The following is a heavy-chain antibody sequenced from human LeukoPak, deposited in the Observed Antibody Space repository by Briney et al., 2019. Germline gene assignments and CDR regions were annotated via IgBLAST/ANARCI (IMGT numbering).Heavy chain of an antibody. J-gene: IGHJ2*01. CDR3: ARDINRDYYDSSGYYPAYWYFDL. Sequence: AGGSLSLSCVASGFTLSSHWMHWLRLAPGKGLVWVSRISPDGGSTGYADSVKGRCTISRDNARNTLYLQMGSLRAEDTAVYYCARDINRDYYDSSGYYPAYWYFDLWGRGTLVTVSS. CDR2: ISPDGGST. V-gene: IGHV3-74*01. D-gene: IGHD3-22*01. CDR1: GFTLSSHW.